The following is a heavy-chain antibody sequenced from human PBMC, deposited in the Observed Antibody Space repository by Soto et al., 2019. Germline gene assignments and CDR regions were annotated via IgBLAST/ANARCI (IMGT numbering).Heavy chain of an antibody. CDR3: TTFSFWSGYRSFFHFDY. CDR2: IKSKTDGGTT. J-gene: IGHJ4*02. Sequence: GGSLRLSCAASGFTFSNAWMSWVRQAPGKGLEWVGRIKSKTDGGTTDYAAPVKGRFTISRDDSKNTLYLQMNSLKTEDTAVYYCTTFSFWSGYRSFFHFDYWGQGTLVTVSS. CDR1: GFTFSNAW. D-gene: IGHD3-3*01. V-gene: IGHV3-15*01.